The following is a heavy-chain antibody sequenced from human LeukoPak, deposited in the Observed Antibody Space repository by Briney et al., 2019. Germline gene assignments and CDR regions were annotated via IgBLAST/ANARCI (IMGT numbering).Heavy chain of an antibody. D-gene: IGHD4-11*01. CDR3: AITHSYSLGAFDI. J-gene: IGHJ3*02. CDR1: GFTFSSYW. V-gene: IGHV3-7*01. Sequence: GGSLRLSCAGAGFTFSSYWMTWVRQAPGKGLEWVANINQDGGEKNFVASVKGRFTISRDNAKNSLYLQMNSLRAEDTAVYYCAITHSYSLGAFDIWGQGTMVTVSS. CDR2: INQDGGEK.